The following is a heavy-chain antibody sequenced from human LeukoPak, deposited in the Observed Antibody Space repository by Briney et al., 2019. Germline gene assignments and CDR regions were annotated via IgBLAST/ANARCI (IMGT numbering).Heavy chain of an antibody. J-gene: IGHJ4*02. V-gene: IGHV4-39*01. D-gene: IGHD3-10*01. CDR1: GGSISSSSHY. CDR2: INYSGST. CDR3: VGYVLYGSGIYYFDY. Sequence: SETLSLTCTVSGGSISSSSHYWSWIRQPPGKGLEWIASINYSGSTYYNPSLKSRVTISVDTSNNQFSLKLSSVTAADTAVFYCVGYVLYGSGIYYFDYWGQGTLVTVSS.